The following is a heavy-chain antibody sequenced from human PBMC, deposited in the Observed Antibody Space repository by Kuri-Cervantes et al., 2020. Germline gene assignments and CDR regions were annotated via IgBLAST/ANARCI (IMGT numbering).Heavy chain of an antibody. Sequence: GGSLRLSCAASGFTFSNAWMGWVRQAPGKGLEWVAVISYDGSNKYYADSVKGRFTISRDNSKNTLYLQMNSLRAEDTAVYYCARGGYYDSSGQDTDAFDIWGQGTMVTVSS. V-gene: IGHV3-30-3*01. CDR3: ARGGYYDSSGQDTDAFDI. D-gene: IGHD3-22*01. J-gene: IGHJ3*02. CDR2: ISYDGSNK. CDR1: GFTFSNAW.